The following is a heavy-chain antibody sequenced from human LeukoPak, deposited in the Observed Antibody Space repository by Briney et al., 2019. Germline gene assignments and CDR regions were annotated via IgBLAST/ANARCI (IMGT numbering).Heavy chain of an antibody. Sequence: SETLSLTCTVSGGSISSYYWSWIRQPPGKGLEWIGYIYYSGSTNYNPSLKSRVTISVDTSKNQFSLKLSSVTAADTAVYYCAGGGIMGIYYYYYYGMDVWGQGTTVTVSS. V-gene: IGHV4-59*01. D-gene: IGHD6-13*01. CDR1: GGSISSYY. CDR2: IYYSGST. J-gene: IGHJ6*02. CDR3: AGGGIMGIYYYYYYGMDV.